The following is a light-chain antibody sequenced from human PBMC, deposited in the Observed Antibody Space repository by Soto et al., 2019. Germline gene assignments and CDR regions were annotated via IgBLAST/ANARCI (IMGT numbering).Light chain of an antibody. J-gene: IGLJ2*01. CDR3: QTWGSGIVV. CDR2: LNSDGSH. V-gene: IGLV4-69*01. CDR1: SGHSNYA. Sequence: QPVLTQSPSASASLGASVKLTCTLSSGHSNYAIACNQQQSEKGPRYLMKLNSDGSHSKGDGIPDRFSGSSSGAERYLTISRLQSDDEADYYCQTWGSGIVVFGGGTKLTVL.